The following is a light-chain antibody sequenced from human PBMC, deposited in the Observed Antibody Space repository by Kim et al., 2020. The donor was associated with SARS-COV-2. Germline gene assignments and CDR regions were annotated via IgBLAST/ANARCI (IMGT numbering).Light chain of an antibody. J-gene: IGLJ1*01. CDR2: DVT. CDR1: SSDGGGYNY. CDR3: GSYTSSNTYV. Sequence: GQSITISCAGTSSDGGGYNYVSWYQQHPGKAPKLMIYDVTNRPSGISNRFSGSKSGNTSSLTISGLQAEDEADYYCGSYTSSNTYVYGTGTKVTVL. V-gene: IGLV2-14*03.